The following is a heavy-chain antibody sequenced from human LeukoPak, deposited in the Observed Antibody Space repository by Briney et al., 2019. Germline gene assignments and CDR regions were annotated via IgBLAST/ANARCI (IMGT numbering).Heavy chain of an antibody. CDR3: ARDIYRGGSSWYGTPPFGWFDP. Sequence: SETLSLTCVVYGGSFSGYYWSWLRQPPGKGLEWIGEINHSGSTDYNPSLKSRVTISVDTSKNQFSLKLSSVTAADTAVYYCARDIYRGGSSWYGTPPFGWFDPWGQGTLVTVSS. CDR1: GGSFSGYY. CDR2: INHSGST. V-gene: IGHV4-34*01. J-gene: IGHJ5*02. D-gene: IGHD6-13*01.